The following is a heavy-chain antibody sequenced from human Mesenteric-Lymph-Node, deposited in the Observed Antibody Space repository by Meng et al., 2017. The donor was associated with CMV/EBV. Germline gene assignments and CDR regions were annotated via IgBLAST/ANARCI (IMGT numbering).Heavy chain of an antibody. J-gene: IGHJ4*02. CDR3: ASPMYCSTTSCLWTFNS. CDR1: FTFSAYT. D-gene: IGHD2-2*01. V-gene: IGHV3-30*04. CDR2: ISFDGDNK. Sequence: FTFSAYTMHWVRRAPGKGLEWVSLISFDGDNKYYADSVKGRFTISRDNSKNTLYVQMNSLRVEDTAVYHCASPMYCSTTSCLWTFNSWGQGTLVTVSS.